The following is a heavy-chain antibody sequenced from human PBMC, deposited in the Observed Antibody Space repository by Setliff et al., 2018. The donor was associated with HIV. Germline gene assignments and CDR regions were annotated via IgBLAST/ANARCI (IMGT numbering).Heavy chain of an antibody. J-gene: IGHJ4*02. V-gene: IGHV1-8*02. CDR1: GYTFTTYD. CDR2: MNPNSGNT. CDR3: ARAYYDSVWGSHRYRFYCFDY. D-gene: IGHD3-16*02. Sequence: GASVKVSCKASGYTFTTYDINWVRQATGQGLEWMGWMNPNSGNTGYAERFQGRVTMTRDTSISTVYMELTGLRSEDTAVYYCARAYYDSVWGSHRYRFYCFDYWGQGSLVTVSS.